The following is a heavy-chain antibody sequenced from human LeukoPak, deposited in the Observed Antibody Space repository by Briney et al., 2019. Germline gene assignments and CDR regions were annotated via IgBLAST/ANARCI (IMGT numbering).Heavy chain of an antibody. D-gene: IGHD1-26*01. Sequence: GGSLRLSCAASAFTFSDYAMNWVRQAPGKGLEWVTYIANSSGTIYYADSVKSRFTISRDNAENSLYLQMNSLRDEETSVYYCARGVGVTDYWGQGTLVTVSS. J-gene: IGHJ4*02. V-gene: IGHV3-48*02. CDR1: AFTFSDYA. CDR3: ARGVGVTDY. CDR2: IANSSGTI.